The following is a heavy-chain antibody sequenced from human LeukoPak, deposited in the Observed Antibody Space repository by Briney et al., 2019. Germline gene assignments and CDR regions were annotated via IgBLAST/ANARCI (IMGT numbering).Heavy chain of an antibody. CDR1: GYTFTTYD. CDR2: MNPNSGNT. J-gene: IGHJ4*02. Sequence: GASVKVSCKASGYTFTTYDINWVRQATGQGLEWMGWMNPNSGNTGYAQKFQGRVTMARNTSISTAYMELSSLRSEDTAVYYCTRGNARQRIAAAGSFVYWGQGTLVTVSS. CDR3: TRGNARQRIAAAGSFVY. D-gene: IGHD6-13*01. V-gene: IGHV1-8*01.